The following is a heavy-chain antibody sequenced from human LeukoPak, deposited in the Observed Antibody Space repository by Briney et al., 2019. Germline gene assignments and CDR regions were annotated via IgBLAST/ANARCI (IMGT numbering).Heavy chain of an antibody. D-gene: IGHD3-22*01. V-gene: IGHV3-33*01. CDR1: GFTFSSYG. CDR3: ARGYYYDSSGYYYAPFY. J-gene: IGHJ4*02. Sequence: GGSLRLSCAASGFTFSSYGMHWVRQAPGKGLEWVAVIWYDGSNKYYADSVKGRFTISRDNSKNTLYLQMNSLRAEDTAVYYSARGYYYDSSGYYYAPFYWGQGTLVTVSS. CDR2: IWYDGSNK.